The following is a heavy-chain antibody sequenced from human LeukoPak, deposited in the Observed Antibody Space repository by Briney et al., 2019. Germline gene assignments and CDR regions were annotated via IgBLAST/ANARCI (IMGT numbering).Heavy chain of an antibody. Sequence: GGSLRLSCAASGFTFSDYYMIWIRQAPGKGLECVSYISSSGLTIYYADSVKGRFTISRDNAKNSLDLQMNSLRAEDTAVYYCAKHGDYWGQGTLVTVSS. J-gene: IGHJ4*02. CDR3: AKHGDY. V-gene: IGHV3-11*01. CDR1: GFTFSDYY. D-gene: IGHD4/OR15-4a*01. CDR2: ISSSGLTI.